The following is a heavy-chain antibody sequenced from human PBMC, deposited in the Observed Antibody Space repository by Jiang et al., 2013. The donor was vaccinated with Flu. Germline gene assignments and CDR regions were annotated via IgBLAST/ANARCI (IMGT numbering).Heavy chain of an antibody. V-gene: IGHV3-23*01. Sequence: VQLLESGGGLVQPGGSLRLSCAASGFTFSKFAMSWVRQAPGKGLEWVSAISGSGDTIFYTDSVKGRSTVSRDNSKNTLYVQMNSLRVEDTAVYYCAKAPANWNPAYFAYWGQGTLVTVSS. CDR3: AKAPANWNPAYFAY. J-gene: IGHJ4*02. CDR1: GFTFSKFA. CDR2: ISGSGDTI. D-gene: IGHD1-1*01.